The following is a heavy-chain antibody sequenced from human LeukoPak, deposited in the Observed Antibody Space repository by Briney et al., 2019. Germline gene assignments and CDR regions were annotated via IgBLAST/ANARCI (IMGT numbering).Heavy chain of an antibody. V-gene: IGHV1-46*01. CDR3: ARDWVAYSSSSRYYYGMDV. D-gene: IGHD6-13*01. J-gene: IGHJ6*02. CDR1: GYTFTSYY. Sequence: ASVKVSCKASGYTFTSYYMHWVRQAPGQGLEWMGIINPSGGSTSYAQKFQGRVTMTRDTSTSTVYMELSSLRSEDTAVYYCARDWVAYSSSSRYYYGMDVWGQGTTITVSS. CDR2: INPSGGST.